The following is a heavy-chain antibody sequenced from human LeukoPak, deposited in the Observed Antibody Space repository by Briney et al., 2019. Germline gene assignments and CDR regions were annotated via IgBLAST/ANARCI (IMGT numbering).Heavy chain of an antibody. CDR3: AELGITMIGGV. CDR1: GFTFSSYE. CDR2: ISSSGSTI. J-gene: IGHJ6*04. D-gene: IGHD3-10*02. V-gene: IGHV3-48*03. Sequence: GGSLRLSCAASGFTFSSYEMNWVRQAPGAGLEWVSYISSSGSTIYYADSVKGRFTISRDNAKNSLYLQMNSLRAEDTAVYYCAELGITMIGGVWGKGTTVTISS.